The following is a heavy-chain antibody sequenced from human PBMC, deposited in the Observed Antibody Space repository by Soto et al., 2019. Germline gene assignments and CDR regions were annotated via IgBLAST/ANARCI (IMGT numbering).Heavy chain of an antibody. CDR3: ARRPHCSGGICYYGLDN. J-gene: IGHJ4*02. CDR2: MNPDSGHA. Sequence: ASVKVSFKASGYTFTNSDINWVRQAPGQGLEWMGWMNPDSGHAAYAQKFQGRVTLTTSTSTSTVYMEMRSLGSEDTAVYYCARRPHCSGGICYYGLDNWGQGTLVTVSS. V-gene: IGHV1-8*01. D-gene: IGHD2-15*01. CDR1: GYTFTNSD.